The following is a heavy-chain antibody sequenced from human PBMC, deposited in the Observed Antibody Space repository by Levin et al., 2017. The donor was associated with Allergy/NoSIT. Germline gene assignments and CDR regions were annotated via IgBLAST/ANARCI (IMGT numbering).Heavy chain of an antibody. CDR2: IASYGDER. CDR1: GFTFRSYS. D-gene: IGHD3-22*01. J-gene: IGHJ4*02. CDR3: AASYYVDTSGFDY. V-gene: IGHV3-23*01. Sequence: LSLPCATSGFTFRSYSMSWVRQAPGKGLEWVAGIASYGDERYYADSVKGRFTISRDVSESTLFLQMASLTAEDTALYYCAASYYVDTSGFDYWGQGTQVKVSS.